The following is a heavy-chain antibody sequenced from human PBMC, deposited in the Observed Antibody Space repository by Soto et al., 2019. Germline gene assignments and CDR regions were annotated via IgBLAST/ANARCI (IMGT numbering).Heavy chain of an antibody. CDR3: TRVDTAMDSNYYYYGMDV. V-gene: IGHV3-49*04. J-gene: IGHJ6*02. CDR2: IRSKAYGGTT. D-gene: IGHD5-18*01. Sequence: LRLSCTASGFTFGDYAMSWVRQAPGKGLEWVGFIRSKAYGGTTEYAASVKGRFTISRDDSKSIAYLQMNSLKTEDTAVYYCTRVDTAMDSNYYYYGMDVWGQGTTVTVSS. CDR1: GFTFGDYA.